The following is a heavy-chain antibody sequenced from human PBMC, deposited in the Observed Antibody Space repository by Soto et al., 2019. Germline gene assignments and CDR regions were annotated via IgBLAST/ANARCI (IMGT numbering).Heavy chain of an antibody. CDR1: GFTFSSYG. J-gene: IGHJ5*02. CDR3: ARATTGAENWFDA. D-gene: IGHD1-1*01. V-gene: IGHV3-30*03. CDR2: ISYDGSNK. Sequence: PGGSLRLSCAASGFTFSSYGMHWVRQAPGKGLEWVAVISYDGSNKYYADSVKGRFTISRDNSKNTLYLQMNSLRAEDTAVYYCARATTGAENWFDAWGQGTLVSVSS.